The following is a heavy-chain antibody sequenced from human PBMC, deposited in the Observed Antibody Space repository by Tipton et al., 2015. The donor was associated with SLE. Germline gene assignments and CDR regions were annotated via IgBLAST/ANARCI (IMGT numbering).Heavy chain of an antibody. CDR2: IYYSGST. CDR3: ARLLPQYDYDSSGQNGDCWYFDL. J-gene: IGHJ2*01. CDR1: GGSISSYY. Sequence: LRLSCTVSGGSISSYYWSWIRQPPGKGLEWIGYIYYSGSTNYNPSLKSRVTISVDTSKNQFSLKLSSVTAADTAVYYCARLLPQYDYDSSGQNGDCWYFDLWGRGPLVTVSS. V-gene: IGHV4-59*08. D-gene: IGHD3-22*01.